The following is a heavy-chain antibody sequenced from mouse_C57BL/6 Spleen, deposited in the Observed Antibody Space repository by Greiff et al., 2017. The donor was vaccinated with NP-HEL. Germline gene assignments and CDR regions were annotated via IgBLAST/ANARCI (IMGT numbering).Heavy chain of an antibody. Sequence: QVQLQQPGTELVKPGASVKLSCKASGYTFTSYWMHWVKQRPGQGLEWIGNINPSNGGTNYNEKFKSKATLTVDKSSSTAYMQLSSLTSDDSAVYYCARCPIYYYGSSYLDYWGQGTTLTVSS. V-gene: IGHV1-53*01. J-gene: IGHJ2*01. CDR1: GYTFTSYW. CDR2: INPSNGGT. D-gene: IGHD1-1*01. CDR3: ARCPIYYYGSSYLDY.